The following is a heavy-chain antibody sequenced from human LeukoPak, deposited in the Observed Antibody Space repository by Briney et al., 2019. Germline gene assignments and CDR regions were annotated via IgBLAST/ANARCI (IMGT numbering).Heavy chain of an antibody. D-gene: IGHD1-14*01. J-gene: IGHJ4*02. V-gene: IGHV3-48*04. CDR2: ISRSRRTI. Sequence: PGGSLRLSCAASGFTFSIYSINWARQAPGKGLEWLSYISRSRRTIFYADSLKGLFTRSRDNAKNSLDLQMNSLRVEDTAVYYCARVGTSSWTSDYWGQGTLVTVSS. CDR1: GFTFSIYS. CDR3: ARVGTSSWTSDY.